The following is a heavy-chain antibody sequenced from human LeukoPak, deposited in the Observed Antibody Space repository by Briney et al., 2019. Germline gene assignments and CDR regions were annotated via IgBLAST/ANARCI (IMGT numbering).Heavy chain of an antibody. J-gene: IGHJ4*02. D-gene: IGHD3-10*01. Sequence: PSETLSLTCTVSGGSISSYYWSWVRQPPGKGLEWIGYIYYSGSTNYNPSLKSRVAISIDKSKNQFSLKLSSVTAADTAVYYCARQAWFGELLSDSWGQGTLVTVSS. CDR3: ARQAWFGELLSDS. V-gene: IGHV4-59*08. CDR1: GGSISSYY. CDR2: IYYSGST.